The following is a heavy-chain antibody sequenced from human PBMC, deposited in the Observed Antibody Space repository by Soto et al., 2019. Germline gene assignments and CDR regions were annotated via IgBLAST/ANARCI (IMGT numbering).Heavy chain of an antibody. V-gene: IGHV3-15*07. CDR1: GFTFTNAW. D-gene: IGHD2-8*01. CDR2: IKSKTDGGTT. CDR3: AVYCTNGVCSDY. J-gene: IGHJ4*02. Sequence: GGSLRLSCAASGFTFTNAWINWVRQAPGKGLEWVGRIKSKTDGGTTDYAEPVKGRFAISRDDSNNMVYLQMNSLKIEDTAVYYCAVYCTNGVCSDYWGQGTLVTVSS.